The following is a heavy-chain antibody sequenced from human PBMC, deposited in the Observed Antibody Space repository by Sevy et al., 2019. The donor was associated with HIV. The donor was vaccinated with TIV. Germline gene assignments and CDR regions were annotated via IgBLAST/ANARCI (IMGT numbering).Heavy chain of an antibody. V-gene: IGHV1-18*01. CDR1: GYTFTTYG. Sequence: ASVKVSCTASGYTFTTYGINWVRQAPGQGLEWVGWISAYTGNTDYAQSFQDRVAMTMDTSTNTVNMELRSLRSDDTAVYYCARTSPSAGGLYDFDYWGQGTLVTVSS. J-gene: IGHJ4*02. D-gene: IGHD6-13*01. CDR3: ARTSPSAGGLYDFDY. CDR2: ISAYTGNT.